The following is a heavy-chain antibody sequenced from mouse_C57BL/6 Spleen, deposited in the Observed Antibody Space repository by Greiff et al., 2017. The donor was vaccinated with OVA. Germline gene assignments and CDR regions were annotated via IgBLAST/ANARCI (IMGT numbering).Heavy chain of an antibody. D-gene: IGHD1-1*01. V-gene: IGHV2-6-1*01. Sequence: QVQLKQSGPGLVAPSQSLSITCTVSGFSLTSYGVHWVRQPPGKGLEWLVVIWSDGSTTYNSALKSRLSISKDNSKSQVFLKMNSLQTDDTAMYYCARHYYGSSYGDFDVWGTGTTVTVSS. J-gene: IGHJ1*03. CDR3: ARHYYGSSYGDFDV. CDR2: IWSDGST. CDR1: GFSLTSYG.